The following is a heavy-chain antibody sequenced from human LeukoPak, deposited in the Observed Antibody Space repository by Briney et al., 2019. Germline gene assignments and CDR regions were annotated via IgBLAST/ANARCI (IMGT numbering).Heavy chain of an antibody. D-gene: IGHD3-10*01. CDR3: ARGHVLLLDY. Sequence: PSETLSLTCTVSGGSISSYYWSWIRQPPGKGLEWIGYIYYSGSTNYNPSLKSRVTIPVDTSKNQFSLKLSSVTAADTAVYYCARGHVLLLDYWGQGTLVTVSS. V-gene: IGHV4-59*01. J-gene: IGHJ4*02. CDR2: IYYSGST. CDR1: GGSISSYY.